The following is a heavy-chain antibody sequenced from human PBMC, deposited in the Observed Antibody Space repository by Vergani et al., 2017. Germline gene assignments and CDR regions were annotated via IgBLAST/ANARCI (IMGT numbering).Heavy chain of an antibody. J-gene: IGHJ6*03. V-gene: IGHV2-5*04. D-gene: IGHD1-7*01. CDR3: VYRKTECGTTGCFYPFYYYYYMDV. Sequence: QITLKESGPTLVKPTQTRTLTCTFSGFSLNTRGVSVAWIRQPPGKALDGLALTYWNDDQHYSPSLNNRVTITKETYKNQVVLTMTNMDYVDTGAYYCVYRKTECGTTGCFYPFYYYYYMDVWGKGTTVTVSS. CDR1: GFSLNTRGVS. CDR2: TYWNDDQ.